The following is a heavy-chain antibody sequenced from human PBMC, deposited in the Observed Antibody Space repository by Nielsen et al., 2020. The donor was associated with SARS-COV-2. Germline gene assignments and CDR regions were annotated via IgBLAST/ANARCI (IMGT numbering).Heavy chain of an antibody. CDR3: ARVSQQLNYYYYGMDV. CDR2: ISGSGGST. V-gene: IGHV3-23*01. Sequence: GESLKISCAASGFTFSSYAMSWVRQAPGKGLEWVSAISGSGGSTYYADSVKGRFTISRDNSKNTLYLQMNSLRAEDTAVYYCARVSQQLNYYYYGMDVWGQGTMVTVSS. D-gene: IGHD6-13*01. CDR1: GFTFSSYA. J-gene: IGHJ6*02.